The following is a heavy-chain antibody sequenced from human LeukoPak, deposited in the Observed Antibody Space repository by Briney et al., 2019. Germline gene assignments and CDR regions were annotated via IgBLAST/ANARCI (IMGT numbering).Heavy chain of an antibody. V-gene: IGHV1-24*01. D-gene: IGHD6-19*01. CDR2: FDPEDGET. J-gene: IGHJ4*02. CDR3: ATAAGSGWYPYFDY. Sequence: ASVKVSCKVSGYTLSESSMHWVRQAPGKGLEWMGGFDPEDGETIYAQKFQGRVTMTEDTSTDTAYMELSSLRSEDTAVYYCATAAGSGWYPYFDYWGQGTLVTVSS. CDR1: GYTLSESS.